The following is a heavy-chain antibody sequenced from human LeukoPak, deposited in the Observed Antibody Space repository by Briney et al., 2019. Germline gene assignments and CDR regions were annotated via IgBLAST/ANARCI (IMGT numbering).Heavy chain of an antibody. CDR1: GGSSRGYY. Sequence: SETLSLTCTVSGGSSRGYYWSWIRQPPGKGLEWIGCMYYSGGTNYNPSLQSRVTISVDTSKNQLSLNLSSVTAADTAVYYCARDPSATAGFFDSWGQGTLVTVSS. CDR3: ARDPSATAGFFDS. V-gene: IGHV4-59*01. D-gene: IGHD6-13*01. J-gene: IGHJ4*02. CDR2: MYYSGGT.